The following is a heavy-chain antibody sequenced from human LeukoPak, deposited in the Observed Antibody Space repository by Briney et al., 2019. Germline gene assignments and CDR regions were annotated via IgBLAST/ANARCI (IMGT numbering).Heavy chain of an antibody. CDR3: AKEGYYDFWSGYYRDYYYYMDV. Sequence: GGSLRLSCAASGFTFSSYAMSWVRQAPGKGLEWVSAISGSGGSTYYADSVKGRFTISRDNSKNTLYLQMNSLRAEDTAVYYCAKEGYYDFWSGYYRDYYYYMDVWGKGTTVTVSS. CDR1: GFTFSSYA. D-gene: IGHD3-3*01. V-gene: IGHV3-23*01. CDR2: ISGSGGST. J-gene: IGHJ6*03.